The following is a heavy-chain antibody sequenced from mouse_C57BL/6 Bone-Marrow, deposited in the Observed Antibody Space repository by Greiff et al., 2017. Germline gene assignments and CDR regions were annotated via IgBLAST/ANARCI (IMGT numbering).Heavy chain of an antibody. D-gene: IGHD3-1*01. Sequence: VQLQQSGAELVRPGTSVKLSCKASGYSFTSYWMHWVKQWPGQGLEWIGVIYTSDSYTNYNQKFKGKATLTVDTSSSTAYMQLSSLTSEDSAVYYCARTGWGDDWYFDFWGTGPTVTVSS. J-gene: IGHJ1*03. CDR1: GYSFTSYW. CDR3: ARTGWGDDWYFDF. CDR2: IYTSDSYT. V-gene: IGHV1-59*01.